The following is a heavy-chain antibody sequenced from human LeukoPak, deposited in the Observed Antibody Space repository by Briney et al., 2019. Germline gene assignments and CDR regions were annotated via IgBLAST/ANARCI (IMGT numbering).Heavy chain of an antibody. CDR1: GFTFSTNP. CDR3: AKDPEYYYDSSGYYAEAFDI. J-gene: IGHJ3*02. CDR2: IVGRGGST. V-gene: IGHV3-23*01. Sequence: GGSLGFSVPALGFTFSTNPLSGFAQAQGMGLDGVPLIVGRGGSTYYADSVKGRFTISRDNSKNTLYLQMNSLRAEDTAVYYCAKDPEYYYDSSGYYAEAFDIWGQGTMVTVSS. D-gene: IGHD3-22*01.